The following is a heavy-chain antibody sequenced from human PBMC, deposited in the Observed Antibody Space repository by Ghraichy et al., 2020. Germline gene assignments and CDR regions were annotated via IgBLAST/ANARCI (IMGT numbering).Heavy chain of an antibody. V-gene: IGHV3-48*04. D-gene: IGHD3-22*01. J-gene: IGHJ3*02. CDR3: AREEYYYDSSGYYGGGVDAFDI. CDR2: ISSSSSTI. CDR1: GFTFSSYS. Sequence: GGSLRLSCAASGFTFSSYSMNWVRQAPGKGLEWVSYISSSSSTIYYADSVKGRFTISRDNAKNSLYLQMNSLRAEDTAVYYCAREEYYYDSSGYYGGGVDAFDIWGQGTMVTVSS.